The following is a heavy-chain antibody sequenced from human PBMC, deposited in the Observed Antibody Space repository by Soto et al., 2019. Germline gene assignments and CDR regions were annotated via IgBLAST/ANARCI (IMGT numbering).Heavy chain of an antibody. CDR3: ARDQARVWFGELLVYYYGMDV. V-gene: IGHV3-48*02. CDR1: GFTFSSYS. CDR2: ISSSGTTI. D-gene: IGHD3-10*01. J-gene: IGHJ6*02. Sequence: PGGSLRLSCAASGFTFSSYSLNWVRQAPGKGLEWVSYISSSGTTIYYADSVKGRFTISRDNAKNSLYLQMNSLRDEDTAVYYCARDQARVWFGELLVYYYGMDVWGQGTTVTVSS.